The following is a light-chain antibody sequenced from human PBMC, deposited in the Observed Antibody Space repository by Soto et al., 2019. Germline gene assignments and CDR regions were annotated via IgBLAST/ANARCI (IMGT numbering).Light chain of an antibody. Sequence: QSALTQPASVSGSPGQSITISCTGTSSDVGLYNLVSWYQQSPGKAPKVMIYEGTKRPSGVSNRFSASKSGNTASLTISGLQTEDEADYYCCSYASTNAFVFGTGTKLTVL. CDR2: EGT. V-gene: IGLV2-23*01. J-gene: IGLJ1*01. CDR3: CSYASTNAFV. CDR1: SSDVGLYNL.